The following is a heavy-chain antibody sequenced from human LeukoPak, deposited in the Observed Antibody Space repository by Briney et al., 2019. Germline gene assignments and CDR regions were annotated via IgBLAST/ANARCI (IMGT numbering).Heavy chain of an antibody. CDR2: IIWNSGSI. CDR3: ARDDGLRYFDPYYFDY. V-gene: IGHV3-9*01. D-gene: IGHD3-9*01. J-gene: IGHJ4*02. CDR1: GFTFDDYA. Sequence: GGSLRLSCAASGFTFDDYAMHWFRQAPGKGLEWVSVIIWNSGSIGYADSVKGRFTISRDNAKNSLYLQMNSLRAEDTAVYYCARDDGLRYFDPYYFDYWGQGTLVTVSS.